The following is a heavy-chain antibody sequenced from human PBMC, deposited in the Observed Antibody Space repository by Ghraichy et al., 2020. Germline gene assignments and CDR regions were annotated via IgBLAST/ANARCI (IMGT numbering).Heavy chain of an antibody. CDR1: GFTFGDYA. J-gene: IGHJ4*02. V-gene: IGHV3-49*04. D-gene: IGHD3-3*01. CDR2: IRSKAYGGTT. CDR3: ARDWEYDFWSGYYSDC. Sequence: GGSLRLSCTASGFTFGDYAMSWVRQAPGKGLEWVGFIRSKAYGGTTEYAASVKGRFTISRDDSKSIAYLQMNSLKTEDTAVYYCARDWEYDFWSGYYSDCWGQGTLVTVSS.